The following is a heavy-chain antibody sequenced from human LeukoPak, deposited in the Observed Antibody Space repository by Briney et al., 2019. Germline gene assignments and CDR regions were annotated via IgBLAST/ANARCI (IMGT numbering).Heavy chain of an antibody. CDR3: AGMVRGVVLGPNYYPYHMDV. Sequence: PSETLSPTCTVSGGSISSHLYFWAWIRQPPGKGLEWIGSIYYGGSTYYNPSLKRRVTISVDTSKDDFSLKLASVTAADTAMYYSAGMVRGVVLGPNYYPYHMDVWGTGTTVSVSS. V-gene: IGHV4-39*02. D-gene: IGHD3-10*01. J-gene: IGHJ6*03. CDR2: IYYGGST. CDR1: GGSISSHLYF.